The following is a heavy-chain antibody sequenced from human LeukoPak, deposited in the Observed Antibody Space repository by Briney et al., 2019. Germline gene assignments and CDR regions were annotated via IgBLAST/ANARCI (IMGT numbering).Heavy chain of an antibody. D-gene: IGHD3-22*01. J-gene: IGHJ3*02. V-gene: IGHV4-59*08. CDR1: GGSISSYY. Sequence: SETLSLTCTVSGGSISSYYWSWIRQPPGKGLEWIGYIYYSGSTNYNPSLKSRVTISVDTSKNQFSLKLSSVTAADTAVYYCARHGPYYYDSSGYQRSNTFDIWGQGTMVTVSS. CDR3: ARHGPYYYDSSGYQRSNTFDI. CDR2: IYYSGST.